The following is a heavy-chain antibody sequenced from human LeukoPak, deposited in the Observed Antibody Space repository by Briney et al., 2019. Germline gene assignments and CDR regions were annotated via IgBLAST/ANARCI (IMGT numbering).Heavy chain of an antibody. J-gene: IGHJ4*02. CDR3: AKEFNRGLPDY. V-gene: IGHV3-30*18. CDR1: GFTFSTYG. D-gene: IGHD2-21*01. Sequence: GGSLRLSCAASGFTFSTYGMHWIRQAPGKGLEWVAVISYDGSNEYYADSVKGRFTISRDNSKNTLYLQMSSLRVEDTAVYYCAKEFNRGLPDYWGQGTLVTVPS. CDR2: ISYDGSNE.